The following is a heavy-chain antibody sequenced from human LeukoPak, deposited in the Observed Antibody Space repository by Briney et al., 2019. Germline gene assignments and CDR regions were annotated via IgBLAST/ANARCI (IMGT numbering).Heavy chain of an antibody. Sequence: PSEALSLTCTLSVGSISSSSYYCGWIRQPPGKGLEWIGSIYYSGSTYYNPSLKSRVTISVDTSKNQFSLKLSSVTAADTAVYYCAGVSASYLYYFDYWGQGNLVTVSS. D-gene: IGHD1-26*01. CDR1: VGSISSSSYY. CDR2: IYYSGST. CDR3: AGVSASYLYYFDY. J-gene: IGHJ4*02. V-gene: IGHV4-39*01.